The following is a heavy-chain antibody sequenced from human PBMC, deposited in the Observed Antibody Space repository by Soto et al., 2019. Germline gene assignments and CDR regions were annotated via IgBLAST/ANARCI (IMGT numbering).Heavy chain of an antibody. D-gene: IGHD1-26*01. CDR1: GFTFSSYA. CDR3: ARSGPDWEMLS. V-gene: IGHV3-30-3*01. Sequence: GGSLRLSCAASGFTFSSYAMHWVRQAPGKGLEWVAVVSYDGSNKYYADSVKGRFTISRDNSKNTLYLQMIRLRVEDTDVYHCARSGPDWEMLSWGQGTLATVSS. CDR2: VSYDGSNK. J-gene: IGHJ5*02.